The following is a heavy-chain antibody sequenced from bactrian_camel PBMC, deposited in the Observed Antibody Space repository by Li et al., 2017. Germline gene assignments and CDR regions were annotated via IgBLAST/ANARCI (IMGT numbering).Heavy chain of an antibody. Sequence: QVQLVESGGGLVQPGGSLRLSCAASGFTFSDYFMTWVRQAPGKGLEWVSSISNAGSDTWYADSVKGRFTISRDSAKSAVYLQMISLKSEDTALYYCATHGYYWSVGYWGQGTQVTVS. V-gene: IGHV3-2*01. CDR3: ATHGYYWSVGY. D-gene: IGHD3*01. CDR2: ISNAGSDT. CDR1: GFTFSDYF. J-gene: IGHJ4*01.